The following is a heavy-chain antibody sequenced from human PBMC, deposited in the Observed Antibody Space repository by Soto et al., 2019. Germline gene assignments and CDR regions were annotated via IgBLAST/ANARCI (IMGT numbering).Heavy chain of an antibody. CDR1: GFTFNNYW. D-gene: IGHD3-10*01. CDR2: IKTDGSST. CDR3: ARDRIAGSGSCDN. V-gene: IGHV3-74*01. Sequence: PGGSLRLSCVASGFTFNNYWMHWVRQVPGKGLVWVSRIKTDGSSTNYAESVEGRLTISSDNAKNTLYLQMNSLRAEDTAGYYCARDRIAGSGSCDNWGQGTLVTVSS. J-gene: IGHJ4*02.